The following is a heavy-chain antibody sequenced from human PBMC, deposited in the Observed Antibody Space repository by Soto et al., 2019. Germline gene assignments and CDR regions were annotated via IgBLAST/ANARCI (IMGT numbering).Heavy chain of an antibody. CDR1: GDSVSSNSAA. Sequence: PSQTLSLTCAISGDSVSSNSAAWNWIRQSPSRGLEWLGRTYYRSKWYNDYAVSVKSRITINPDTSKNQFSLQLNSVTPEDTAVYYCARSLAARTYDFWSGYYGNWFDPWGQGTLVTVSS. CDR3: ARSLAARTYDFWSGYYGNWFDP. D-gene: IGHD3-3*01. V-gene: IGHV6-1*01. CDR2: TYYRSKWYN. J-gene: IGHJ5*02.